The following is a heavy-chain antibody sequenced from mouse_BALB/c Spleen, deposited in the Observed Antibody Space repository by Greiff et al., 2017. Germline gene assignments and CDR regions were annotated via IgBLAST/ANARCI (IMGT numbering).Heavy chain of an antibody. V-gene: IGHV7-3*02. J-gene: IGHJ4*01. CDR1: GFTFTDYY. CDR3: ARDPPITTVVADYYAMDY. Sequence: DVMLVESGGGLVQPGGSLRLSCATSGFTFTDYYMSWVRQPPGKALEWLGFIRNKANGYTTEYSASVKGRFTISRDNSQSILYLQMNTLRAEDSATYYCARDPPITTVVADYYAMDYWGQGTSVTVSS. CDR2: IRNKANGYTT. D-gene: IGHD1-1*01.